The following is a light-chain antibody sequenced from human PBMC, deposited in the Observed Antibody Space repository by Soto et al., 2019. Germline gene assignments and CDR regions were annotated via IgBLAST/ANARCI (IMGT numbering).Light chain of an antibody. Sequence: VSTHSPYTPNLPPGERATLSCRAIQSVRNNYLACYQQNPGQAPRLLIYGASNRATGIPDRFSGSGSGTDFTLTISRLEPEDFAVYYCQQYNNWSAWTFGQGTMV. J-gene: IGKJ1*01. V-gene: IGKV3-20*01. CDR3: QQYNNWSAWT. CDR2: GAS. CDR1: QSVRNNY.